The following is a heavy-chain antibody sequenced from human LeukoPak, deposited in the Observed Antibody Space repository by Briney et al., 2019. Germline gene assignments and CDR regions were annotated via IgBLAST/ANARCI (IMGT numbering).Heavy chain of an antibody. CDR1: GYTFTSYG. V-gene: IGHV1-18*01. CDR2: ISAYNGST. Sequence: ASVKVSCKASGYTFTSYGISWVRQAPGQGLEWMGWISAYNGSTNYAQKLQGRVTMTTDTSTSTAYMELRSLRSDDTAVYYCARADIYCSSTSCYRFGYWGQGTLVTVSS. CDR3: ARADIYCSSTSCYRFGY. D-gene: IGHD2-2*01. J-gene: IGHJ4*02.